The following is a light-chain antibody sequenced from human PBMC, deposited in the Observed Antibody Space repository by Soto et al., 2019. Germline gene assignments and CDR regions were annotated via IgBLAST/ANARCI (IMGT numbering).Light chain of an antibody. Sequence: QSVLTQPPSASGTPGQRVTISCSGSSSNIGSNSVNWYQQFPGTAPKLLIYNNQRPSGVPDRFSGSKSGTSASLASSGLQSEDEADYYCAAWDDSLNVVIFGGGTKLTVL. CDR3: AAWDDSLNVVI. V-gene: IGLV1-44*01. CDR2: NN. CDR1: SSNIGSNS. J-gene: IGLJ2*01.